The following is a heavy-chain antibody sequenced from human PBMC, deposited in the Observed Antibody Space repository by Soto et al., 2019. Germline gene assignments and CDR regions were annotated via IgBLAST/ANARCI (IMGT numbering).Heavy chain of an antibody. CDR1: GFTFSSYG. CDR3: AKELCLWSGYLDAFDI. Sequence: QVQLVESGGGVVQPGRSRRLSCAASGFTFSSYGMHWVRQAPGKGLEWVAVTSYDGSKRYYGDSVKGRFTISRDNSKNTLYLQMDSVSGEDTAVYYCAKELCLWSGYLDAFDIWGQGTMVTVSS. J-gene: IGHJ3*02. D-gene: IGHD3-3*01. CDR2: TSYDGSKR. V-gene: IGHV3-30*18.